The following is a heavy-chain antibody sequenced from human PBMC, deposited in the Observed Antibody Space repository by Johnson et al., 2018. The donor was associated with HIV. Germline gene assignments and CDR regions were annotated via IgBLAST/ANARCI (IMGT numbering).Heavy chain of an antibody. J-gene: IGHJ3*02. CDR2: ISYDGSNK. D-gene: IGHD1-26*01. CDR1: GFTFSSYA. V-gene: IGHV3-30-3*01. CDR3: ARDRPSGSYYVDAFDI. Sequence: QMQLVESGGGLVQPGGSLRLSCAASGFTFSSYAMHWVRQAPGKGLEWVAVISYDGSNKYYADSVKGLFTISRDNSKNTLYLQMNSLRAEDTAVYYCARDRPSGSYYVDAFDIWGQGTMVTVSS.